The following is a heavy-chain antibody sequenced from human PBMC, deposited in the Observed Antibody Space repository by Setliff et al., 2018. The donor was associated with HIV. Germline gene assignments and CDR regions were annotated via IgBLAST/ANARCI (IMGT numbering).Heavy chain of an antibody. D-gene: IGHD5-12*01. J-gene: IGHJ4*02. CDR1: GGSISGHY. CDR3: ARQGDGYNLYHVYYFDY. V-gene: IGHV4-59*08. CDR2: VYSNGNT. Sequence: SETLSLTCTVSGGSISGHYWSWIRQTPGKGLEWIGYVYSNGNTGYNPSLKSRVTISVDTSKNQFSLKLPSVTAADTAVYYCARQGDGYNLYHVYYFDYWGQGTLVTVSS.